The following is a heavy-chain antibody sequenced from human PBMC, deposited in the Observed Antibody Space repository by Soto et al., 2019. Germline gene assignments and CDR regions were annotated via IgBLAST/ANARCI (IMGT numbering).Heavy chain of an antibody. J-gene: IGHJ4*02. CDR1: GGSISSSSYY. Sequence: QLQLQESGPGLVKPSETLSLTCTVSGGSISSSSYYWGWIRQPPGKGLEWIGSIYYSGSTYYNPYLQIRVSISFDKSKNQFSLTLSSLTDADTDAYCCARHPVQSGGFTDYWGQGTLVTVSS. CDR2: IYYSGST. D-gene: IGHD6-19*01. CDR3: ARHPVQSGGFTDY. V-gene: IGHV4-39*01.